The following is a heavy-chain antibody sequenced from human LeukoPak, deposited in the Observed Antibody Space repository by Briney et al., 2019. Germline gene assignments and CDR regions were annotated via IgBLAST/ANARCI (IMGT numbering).Heavy chain of an antibody. CDR2: ISAYNGNT. CDR3: ARDDGANHYDSSGYYV. J-gene: IGHJ4*02. D-gene: IGHD3-22*01. Sequence: VTVPCKPSGYSFTRYGISCVRPAPRQALEWMGRISAYNGNTNYAQELQGRVTMTTDTSTSTAYMELRSLRSDDTAVYYCARDDGANHYDSSGYYVWGQGTLVTVSS. V-gene: IGHV1-18*04. CDR1: GYSFTRYG.